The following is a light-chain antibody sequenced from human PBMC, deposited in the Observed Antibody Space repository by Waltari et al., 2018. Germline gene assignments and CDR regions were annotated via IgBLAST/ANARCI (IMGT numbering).Light chain of an antibody. J-gene: IGLJ2*01. CDR3: AAWDDSLSGLVV. CDR2: RND. Sequence: QSVLTQPPSASGTPGQRVTMPRSGSSSNIGRNYVYGYHHLPGPAPKLPIYRNDQRPSGVPARFSGSKSGTSASLAISGLRSEDEADYYCAAWDDSLSGLVVFGGGTKVTVL. CDR1: SSNIGRNY. V-gene: IGLV1-47*01.